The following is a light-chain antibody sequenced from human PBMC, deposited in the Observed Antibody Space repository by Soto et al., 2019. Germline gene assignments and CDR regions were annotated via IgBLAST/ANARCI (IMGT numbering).Light chain of an antibody. CDR1: QSVSRSY. CDR2: DAS. J-gene: IGKJ4*01. V-gene: IGKV3-20*01. CDR3: QQYGSSLLT. Sequence: EIVLTQSPGTLSLSPGERATLSCRASQSVSRSYLAWYQQKPGQAPRLLIYDASSRATGIPDRFSGSGSGTDFTLTISRLEPEDFAVYYCQQYGSSLLTFGGGTKVEIK.